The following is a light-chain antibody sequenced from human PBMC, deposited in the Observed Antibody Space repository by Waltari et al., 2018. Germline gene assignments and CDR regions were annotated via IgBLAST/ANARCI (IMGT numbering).Light chain of an antibody. Sequence: DIVMTQSPDSLALSLGERATISCKSSQSILSNSNNKNYLALYQQKPGQPPKLLIYWASTRESGVPDRVSGSGSGSDFTLTITSLQAEDVAVYYCQQFYNTPLTFGGGTKVEIK. CDR2: WAS. CDR1: QSILSNSNNKNY. CDR3: QQFYNTPLT. V-gene: IGKV4-1*01. J-gene: IGKJ4*01.